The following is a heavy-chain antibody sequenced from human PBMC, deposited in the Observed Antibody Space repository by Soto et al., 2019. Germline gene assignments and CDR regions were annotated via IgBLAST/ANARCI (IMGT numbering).Heavy chain of an antibody. CDR3: ARVPTYGSESFYFFYYMDV. CDR1: GFTFSNYD. J-gene: IGHJ6*03. D-gene: IGHD3-10*01. CDR2: IGITGDT. Sequence: LRLSCAASGFTFSNYDIHWVRQGTGKGLEWVSAIGITGDTYYPGSVKGRFTISRENAKNSVYLQMNSLRAGDTAVYFCARVPTYGSESFYFFYYMDVWGKGTTVTVSS. V-gene: IGHV3-13*01.